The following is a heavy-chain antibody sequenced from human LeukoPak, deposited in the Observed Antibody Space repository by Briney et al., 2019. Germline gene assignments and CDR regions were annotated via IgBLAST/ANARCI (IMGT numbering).Heavy chain of an antibody. Sequence: ASVKVSCKTSGYTFTQFAINWMRQAPGQGLEWLGWVNTYTGIPTYAQGFTGRFVFSLDTSVSTAYLQISSLKAEDTAVYYCARDAPDGGVSKFDYWGQGTLVTVSS. J-gene: IGHJ4*02. CDR1: GYTFTQFA. V-gene: IGHV7-4-1*02. CDR2: VNTYTGIP. CDR3: ARDAPDGGVSKFDY. D-gene: IGHD3-3*01.